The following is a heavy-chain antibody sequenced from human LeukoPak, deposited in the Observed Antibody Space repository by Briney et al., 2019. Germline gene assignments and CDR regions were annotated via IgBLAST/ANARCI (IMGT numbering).Heavy chain of an antibody. CDR2: INPNSGGT. CDR1: GYTFTGDY. D-gene: IGHD6-6*01. J-gene: IGHJ5*02. CDR3: ARVGRREQLGKNWFDP. Sequence: ASVKVSCKASGYTFTGDYMHWVRQAPGQGLEWMGWINPNSGGTNYAQKFQGRVTMTRDTSISTAYMELSRLRSDDTAVYYCARVGRREQLGKNWFDPWGQGTLVTVSS. V-gene: IGHV1-2*02.